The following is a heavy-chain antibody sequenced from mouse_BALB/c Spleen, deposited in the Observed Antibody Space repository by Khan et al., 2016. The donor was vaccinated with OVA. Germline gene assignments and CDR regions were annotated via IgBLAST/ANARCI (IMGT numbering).Heavy chain of an antibody. CDR2: IYPGDGDT. Sequence: VQLQQSGAELVRPGASVKLSCKASGYSFTSYWMQWVKQRPGQGLEWIGAIYPGDGDTRYTQKFKGKATLTADNSSSTAYMQLSSLASEDSAIYYGARGRYGNWYFDVWGAGTTVTVSS. D-gene: IGHD2-1*01. CDR3: ARGRYGNWYFDV. V-gene: IGHV1-87*01. CDR1: GYSFTSYW. J-gene: IGHJ1*01.